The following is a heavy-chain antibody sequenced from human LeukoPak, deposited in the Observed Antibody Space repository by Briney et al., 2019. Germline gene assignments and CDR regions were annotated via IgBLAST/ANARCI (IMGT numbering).Heavy chain of an antibody. Sequence: GASVKVSCKASGYTFTSYGISWVRQAPGQGLEWMGWISAYNGNTNYAQKLQGRVTMTTDTSTSTAYMALRSLRSDDTAVYYCARDKTYYYDSSGYNLGYWGQGTLVTVSS. V-gene: IGHV1-18*01. J-gene: IGHJ4*02. CDR1: GYTFTSYG. D-gene: IGHD3-22*01. CDR2: ISAYNGNT. CDR3: ARDKTYYYDSSGYNLGY.